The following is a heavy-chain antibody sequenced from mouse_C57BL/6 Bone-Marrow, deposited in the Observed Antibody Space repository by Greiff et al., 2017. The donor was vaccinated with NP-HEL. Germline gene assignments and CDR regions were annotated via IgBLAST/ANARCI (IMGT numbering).Heavy chain of an antibody. CDR3: ARSRGQLRLRFAY. V-gene: IGHV1-54*01. CDR2: INPGCGGT. CDR1: GYAFTNYL. J-gene: IGHJ3*01. Sequence: QVQLQQSGAELVRPGASVKVSCKASGYAFTNYLIEWVKQRPGKGLEWIGVINPGCGGTNYNEKFKGKATLTADKSSSTAYMQLSSLTSEDSAVYFCARSRGQLRLRFAYWGQGTLVTVSA. D-gene: IGHD3-2*02.